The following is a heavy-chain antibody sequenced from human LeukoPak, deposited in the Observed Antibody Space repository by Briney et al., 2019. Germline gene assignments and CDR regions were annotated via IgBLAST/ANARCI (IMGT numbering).Heavy chain of an antibody. CDR2: ISYDGSNK. CDR3: ARVASGGYFDY. CDR1: GFTFNNYG. V-gene: IGHV3-30*03. J-gene: IGHJ4*02. D-gene: IGHD2-8*02. Sequence: GRSLRLSCAASGFTFNNYGIHWVRQAPGKGLEWVAVISYDGSNKYYADSVKGRFTISRDNSKNTLYLQMNSLRAEDTAVFYCARVASGGYFDYWGQGTLVTVSS.